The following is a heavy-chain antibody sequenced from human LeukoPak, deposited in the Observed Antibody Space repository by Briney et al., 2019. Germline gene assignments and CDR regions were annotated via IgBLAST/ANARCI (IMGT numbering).Heavy chain of an antibody. CDR1: GVSFNDYY. J-gene: IGHJ4*02. CDR3: TRMTTGHDY. V-gene: IGHV4-34*01. CDR2: INHSGYT. D-gene: IGHD4-17*01. Sequence: PSETLSLTCAVSGVSFNDYYWSWVRQTPGKGLEWIGEINHSGYTNDSPSFKSRVTLSIDTSRKRFSLNLRSVTVADTGIYYCTRMTTGHDYWGQGTLVTVSS.